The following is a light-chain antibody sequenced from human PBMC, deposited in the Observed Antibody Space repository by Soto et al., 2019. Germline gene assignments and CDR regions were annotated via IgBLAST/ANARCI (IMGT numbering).Light chain of an antibody. CDR2: KSS. CDR1: RSIDSW. J-gene: IGKJ1*01. CDR3: HQYNDYPWT. Sequence: DIQMTQSPSTLSASVGDRVTLTCRASRSIDSWLAWYRQKPGKAPKLLVYKSSTLESGVPTRFSGSAYRTEFTLTISGLQPDDFATYYCHQYNDYPWTFGQGTKVDIK. V-gene: IGKV1-5*03.